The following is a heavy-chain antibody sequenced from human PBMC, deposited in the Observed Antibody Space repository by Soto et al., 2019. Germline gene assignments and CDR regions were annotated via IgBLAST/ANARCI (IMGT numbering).Heavy chain of an antibody. V-gene: IGHV3-53*01. D-gene: IGHD6-19*01. Sequence: EVQLVESGGGLIQPGGSLRLSCAASGFYVSGSYMGWVRQAPGKGLEWVSVIYRGGGTYYVDSVKGRCTISRDNSENTLYLQMNSRRADDTAVDYCARGRGRGWLEFFASWGQGALGTVSS. CDR1: GFYVSGSY. J-gene: IGHJ4*02. CDR2: IYRGGGT. CDR3: ARGRGRGWLEFFAS.